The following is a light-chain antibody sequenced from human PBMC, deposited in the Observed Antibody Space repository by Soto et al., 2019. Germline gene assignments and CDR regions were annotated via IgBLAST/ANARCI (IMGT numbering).Light chain of an antibody. V-gene: IGKV1-12*01. CDR2: ASS. CDR3: QQANSFPIT. J-gene: IGKJ3*01. CDR1: QDILSW. Sequence: DIQMTQSPSSVSASVGDRVTITCRASQDILSWLAWYQQKPGAAPRLLIYASSNLQSGVPSRFSGSGSGTDFTLTISSLQPEDFATYYCQQANSFPITFGPGTRLDIK.